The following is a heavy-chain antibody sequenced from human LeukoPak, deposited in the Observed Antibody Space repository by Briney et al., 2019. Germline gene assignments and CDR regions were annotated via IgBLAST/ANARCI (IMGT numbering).Heavy chain of an antibody. J-gene: IGHJ5*02. D-gene: IGHD3-16*01. Sequence: GASAKLSCKAAGYTFCSYGISWLRQAPGQGLEWMAWISVYNGKIDYAQKFQGRVTMSTDTSTSKAFMELRSLRSDDAAGYYCATTRCYGGAGAGVGLFDPWGEGTLVSVPS. CDR3: ATTRCYGGAGAGVGLFDP. CDR1: GYTFCSYG. CDR2: ISVYNGKI. V-gene: IGHV1-18*01.